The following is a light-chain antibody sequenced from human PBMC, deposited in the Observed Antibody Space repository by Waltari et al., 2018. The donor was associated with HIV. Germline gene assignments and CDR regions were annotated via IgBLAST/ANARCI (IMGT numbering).Light chain of an antibody. CDR2: EVT. CDR1: SSAVGGYNL. V-gene: IGLV2-23*02. CDR3: CSYAGSSTLV. Sequence: QSALTQPASVSGSPGQSITIPCTGTSSAVGGYNLVSWYQQHPGKAPKLIIYEVTKRPSGVSNRFSASKSGTTSSLTISGLQAEDEAHYHCCSYAGSSTLVFGVGTNVIVL. J-gene: IGLJ3*02.